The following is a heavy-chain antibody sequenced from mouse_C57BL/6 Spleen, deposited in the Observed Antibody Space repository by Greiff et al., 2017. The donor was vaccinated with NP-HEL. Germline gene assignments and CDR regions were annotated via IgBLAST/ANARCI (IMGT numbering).Heavy chain of an antibody. CDR1: GYTFTDYN. CDR3: ARTYSNYGGYAMDY. D-gene: IGHD2-5*01. CDR2: INPNNGGT. Sequence: EVKLMESGPELVKPGASVKMSCKASGYTFTDYNMHWVKQSHGKSLEWIGYINPNNGGTSYNQKFKGKATLTVNKSSSTAYMELRSLTSEDSAVYYCARTYSNYGGYAMDYWGQGTSVTVSS. J-gene: IGHJ4*01. V-gene: IGHV1-22*01.